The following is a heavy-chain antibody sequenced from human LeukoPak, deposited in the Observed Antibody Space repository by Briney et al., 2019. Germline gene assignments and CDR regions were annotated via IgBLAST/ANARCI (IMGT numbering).Heavy chain of an antibody. CDR1: EFSVGSNY. V-gene: IGHV3-66*01. CDR2: IYSGGNT. D-gene: IGHD1-14*01. J-gene: IGHJ4*02. Sequence: PGGSLRLSCAASEFSVGSNYMTWVRQAPGKGLEWVSLIYSGGNTYYADSVKGRFTISRDDSKNTLYLQMNSLRAEDTAVYYCARGTYYFDYWGQGTLVTVSS. CDR3: ARGTYYFDY.